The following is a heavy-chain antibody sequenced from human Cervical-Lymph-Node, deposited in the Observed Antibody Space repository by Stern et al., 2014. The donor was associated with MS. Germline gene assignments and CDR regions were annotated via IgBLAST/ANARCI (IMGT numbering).Heavy chain of an antibody. Sequence: VQLVESGAEVQKPGSSVKVSCRASGGTFSSYDISWVRQAPGQGLEWMGVIIPIIGTANYAQKYQGRVTITADESTSTAYMELSSLRSEDTAIYYCALGGFGHYFEYWGQGTLVTVSS. CDR2: IIPIIGTA. D-gene: IGHD3-10*01. J-gene: IGHJ4*02. CDR3: ALGGFGHYFEY. CDR1: GGTFSSYD. V-gene: IGHV1-69*01.